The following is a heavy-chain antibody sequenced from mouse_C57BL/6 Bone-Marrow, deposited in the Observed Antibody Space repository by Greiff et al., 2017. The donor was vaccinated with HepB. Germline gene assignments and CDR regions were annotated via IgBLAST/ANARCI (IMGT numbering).Heavy chain of an antibody. J-gene: IGHJ3*01. Sequence: QVQLQQSGPGLVAPSQSLSITCTVSGFSLTSYAISWVRQPPGKGLEWLGVIWTGGGTNYNSALKSRLSSSKDNSKSQVFLKKNSLQTDDTARYYCARNEGVIYYDYGEFAYWGQGTLVTVSA. CDR3: ARNEGVIYYDYGEFAY. V-gene: IGHV2-9-1*01. D-gene: IGHD2-4*01. CDR2: IWTGGGT. CDR1: GFSLTSYA.